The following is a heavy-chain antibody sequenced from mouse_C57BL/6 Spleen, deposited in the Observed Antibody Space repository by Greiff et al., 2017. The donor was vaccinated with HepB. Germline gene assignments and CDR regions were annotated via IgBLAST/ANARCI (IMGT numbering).Heavy chain of an antibody. D-gene: IGHD3-2*01. J-gene: IGHJ4*01. V-gene: IGHV1-61*01. Sequence: QVQLQQPGAELVRPGSSVKLSCKASGYTFTSYWMDWVKQRPGQGLEWIGNIYPSDSETHYNQKFKDKATLTVDKSSSTAYMQLSSLTSEDSAVYYCARRQSRAMDYWVQGTSVTVSS. CDR2: IYPSDSET. CDR3: ARRQSRAMDY. CDR1: GYTFTSYW.